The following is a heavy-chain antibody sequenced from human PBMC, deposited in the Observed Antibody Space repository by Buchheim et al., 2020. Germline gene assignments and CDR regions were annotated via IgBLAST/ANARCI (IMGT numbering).Heavy chain of an antibody. V-gene: IGHV3-30*04. CDR1: GFIFSSYA. CDR2: ISYDGSNK. D-gene: IGHD4-17*01. J-gene: IGHJ4*02. Sequence: QVQLVESGGGVVQPGRSLRLSCAASGFIFSSYAMHWVRQAPGKGLEWVAVISYDGSNKYYADSVKGRFTISRDNSKNTLYLQMNSLRAEDTAVYYCARDHGTVIDYWGQGTL. CDR3: ARDHGTVIDY.